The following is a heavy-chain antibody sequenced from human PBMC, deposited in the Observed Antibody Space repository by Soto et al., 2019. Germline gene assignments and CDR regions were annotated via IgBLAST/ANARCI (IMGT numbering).Heavy chain of an antibody. J-gene: IGHJ6*02. D-gene: IGHD6-19*01. V-gene: IGHV3-30*18. CDR1: GFTFSSYG. Sequence: QVQLVESGGGVVQPGRSLRLSCAASGFTFSSYGMHWVRQAPGKGLEWVAVISYDGSNKYYADSLKGRFTVSRDNSKNTLYLQMSSLRAEDTAVYYCVKDGSSGWPYYYGMDVWGQGTTVTVSS. CDR3: VKDGSSGWPYYYGMDV. CDR2: ISYDGSNK.